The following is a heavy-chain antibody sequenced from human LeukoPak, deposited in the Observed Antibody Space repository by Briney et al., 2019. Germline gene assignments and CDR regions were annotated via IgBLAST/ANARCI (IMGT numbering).Heavy chain of an antibody. V-gene: IGHV3-21*01. Sequence: GGSLRLSCAASGFTFSTYSMNWVRQAPGKGLEWVSSISSSSSYIFYADSVKGRSTISRDNAKSSLYLQMNSLRAEDTAVYYCAREGIAARLGYYYYMDVWGKGTTVTVSS. CDR3: AREGIAARLGYYYYMDV. D-gene: IGHD6-6*01. CDR1: GFTFSTYS. CDR2: ISSSSSYI. J-gene: IGHJ6*03.